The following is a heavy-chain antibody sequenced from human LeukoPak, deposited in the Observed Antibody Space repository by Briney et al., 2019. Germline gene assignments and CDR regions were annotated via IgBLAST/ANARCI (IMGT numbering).Heavy chain of an antibody. Sequence: GGSLRLSCAASGFTFTSYWMHWVRQAPGKGLEWVSVIYSGGGTYYADSVKGRFTISRDNSKNTLYLQMSSLRAEDTAVYYCARDLGDYWGQGTQVTVSS. CDR2: IYSGGGT. CDR3: ARDLGDY. J-gene: IGHJ4*02. CDR1: GFTFTSYW. V-gene: IGHV3-53*01.